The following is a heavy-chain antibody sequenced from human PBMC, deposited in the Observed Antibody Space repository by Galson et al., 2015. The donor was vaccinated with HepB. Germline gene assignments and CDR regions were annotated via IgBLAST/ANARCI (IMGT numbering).Heavy chain of an antibody. CDR1: GGSFSGYY. CDR3: ARGSVVVAATR. CDR2: INHSGST. V-gene: IGHV4-34*01. J-gene: IGHJ4*02. D-gene: IGHD2-15*01. Sequence: SETLSLTCAVYGGSFSGYYWSWIRQPPGKGLEWIGEINHSGSTNYNPSLKSRVTISVDTSKNQFSLKLSSVTAADTAVYYCARGSVVVAATRWGQGTLVTVSS.